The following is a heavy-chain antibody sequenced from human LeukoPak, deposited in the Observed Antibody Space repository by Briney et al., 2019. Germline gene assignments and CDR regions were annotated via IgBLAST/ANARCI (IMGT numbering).Heavy chain of an antibody. CDR1: GGSISSGGYS. CDR3: ARATVTTAHYYYYMDV. Sequence: SETLSLTCAVSGGSISSGGYSWSWIRQPPGKGLEWIGYIYTSGSTNYNPSLKSRVTISVDTSKNQFSLKLSSVTAADTAVYYCARATVTTAHYYYYMDVWGKGTTVTVSS. CDR2: IYTSGST. D-gene: IGHD4-11*01. V-gene: IGHV4-61*08. J-gene: IGHJ6*03.